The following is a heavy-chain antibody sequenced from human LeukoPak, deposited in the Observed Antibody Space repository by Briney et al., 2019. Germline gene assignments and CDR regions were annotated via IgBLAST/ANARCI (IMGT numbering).Heavy chain of an antibody. D-gene: IGHD3-10*01. V-gene: IGHV4-4*07. Sequence: SETLSLTCTVSGYSIISDYFWGWIRQPAGKGLEWIGRISASGTTNSNPALKSRVTMSVDSSKKQFSLTLSSVTAADTAVYYCARAASGDAVDYYGSGRRFYSYYMDVWGKGTTVTISS. CDR2: ISASGTT. CDR1: GYSIISDYF. J-gene: IGHJ6*03. CDR3: ARAASGDAVDYYGSGRRFYSYYMDV.